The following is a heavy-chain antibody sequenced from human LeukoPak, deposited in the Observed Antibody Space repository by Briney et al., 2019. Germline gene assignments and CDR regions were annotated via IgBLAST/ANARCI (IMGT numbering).Heavy chain of an antibody. CDR2: IRSKASGGTT. J-gene: IGHJ4*02. CDR3: TSGQKGGKWNDVYDY. CDR1: GFTFGDYA. V-gene: IGHV3-49*04. D-gene: IGHD1-20*01. Sequence: PGGSLRLSCTASGFTFGDYAMNWVRQAPGMGLEWVGFIRSKASGGTTQYAASVKGRFSISRDDSNSIAYLQMNSLKTEDTAIYYCTSGQKGGKWNDVYDYWGQGTLVTVSS.